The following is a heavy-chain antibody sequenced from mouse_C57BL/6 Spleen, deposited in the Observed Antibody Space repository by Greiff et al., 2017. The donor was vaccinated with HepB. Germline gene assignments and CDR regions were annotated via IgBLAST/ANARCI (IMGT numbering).Heavy chain of an antibody. CDR2: IDPSDSET. CDR3: ARSTVVGYFDV. Sequence: QVQLQQPGAELVRPGSSVKLSCKASGYTFTSYWMHWVKQRPIQGLEWIGNIDPSDSETHYNQKFKDKATLTVDKSSSTAYMQLSSLTSEDSAVYYCARSTVVGYFDVWGTVTTVTVSS. D-gene: IGHD1-1*01. V-gene: IGHV1-52*01. J-gene: IGHJ1*03. CDR1: GYTFTSYW.